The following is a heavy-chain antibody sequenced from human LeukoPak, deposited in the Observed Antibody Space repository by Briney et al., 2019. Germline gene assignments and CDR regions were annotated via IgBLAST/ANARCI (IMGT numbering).Heavy chain of an antibody. CDR3: ARSRGYCSSTSCLDAFDI. V-gene: IGHV2-70*04. CDR2: IDWDDDK. J-gene: IGHJ3*02. Sequence: ESGPTLVHPTQTLTLTCTFSGFSLSTSGMRVSWMRQPPGKALEWLARIDWDDDKFYSTSLKTRLTISKDTSKNQVVLTMTNMDPVDTATYYCARSRGYCSSTSCLDAFDIWGQGTMVTVSS. D-gene: IGHD2-2*01. CDR1: GFSLSTSGMR.